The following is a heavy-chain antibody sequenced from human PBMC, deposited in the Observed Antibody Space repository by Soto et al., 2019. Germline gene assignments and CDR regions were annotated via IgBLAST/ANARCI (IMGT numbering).Heavy chain of an antibody. Sequence: EVQLVESGGGLVQPGGSLRLSCAASGFTFSSYWMHWVRQAPGKGLVWVSRINSDGSSTSYADSVKGRFTISRDNAKNTLYLQMNSLSAEDTAVYYCAREAEEHGNVYWFDPWGQGTLVTVSS. J-gene: IGHJ5*02. V-gene: IGHV3-74*01. CDR3: AREAEEHGNVYWFDP. CDR2: INSDGSST. CDR1: GFTFSSYW. D-gene: IGHD1-1*01.